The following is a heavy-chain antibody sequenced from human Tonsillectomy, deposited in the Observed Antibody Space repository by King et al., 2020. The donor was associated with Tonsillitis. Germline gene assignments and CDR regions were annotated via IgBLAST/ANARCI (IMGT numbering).Heavy chain of an antibody. V-gene: IGHV3-49*04. Sequence: VQLVESGGGLVQPGRSLRLSCTASGFTFGDYAMSWVRQAPGKGLEWVGFIRSKAYGGTTEYAASVKGRFTISRDDSKSIAYLQMNSLKTEDTAVYYCTRAGIVVVPAAITYYYYMDVWGKGTTVTVSS. CDR3: TRAGIVVVPAAITYYYYMDV. D-gene: IGHD2-2*02. CDR1: GFTFGDYA. CDR2: IRSKAYGGTT. J-gene: IGHJ6*03.